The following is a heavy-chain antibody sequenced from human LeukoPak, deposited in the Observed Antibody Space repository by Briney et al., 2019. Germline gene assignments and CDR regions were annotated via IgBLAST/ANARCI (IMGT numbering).Heavy chain of an antibody. CDR1: GGTFSSYA. V-gene: IGHV1-69*01. J-gene: IGHJ5*02. Sequence: SVKVSCKASGGTFSSYAISWVRQAPGQGLEWMGGIIPIFGTANYAQKFQGRVTITADESTSTAYMELSSLRSEDTAVYYCAGAGDIVVVGNWFDPWGQGTLVTVSS. CDR3: AGAGDIVVVGNWFDP. CDR2: IIPIFGTA. D-gene: IGHD2-2*01.